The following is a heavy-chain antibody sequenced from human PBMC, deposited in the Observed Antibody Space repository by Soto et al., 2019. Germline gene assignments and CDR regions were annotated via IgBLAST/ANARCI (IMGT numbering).Heavy chain of an antibody. CDR3: GMSGDSSGYYPFYFDY. Sequence: SVKVSCKASGGTFSSYAISWVRQAPGQGLEWMGGIIPIFGTANYAQKFQGRVTITADESTSTAYMELSILRSEDTAVYYWGMSGDSSGYYPFYFDYWGQGTLVTVSS. D-gene: IGHD3-22*01. V-gene: IGHV1-69*13. CDR1: GGTFSSYA. J-gene: IGHJ4*02. CDR2: IIPIFGTA.